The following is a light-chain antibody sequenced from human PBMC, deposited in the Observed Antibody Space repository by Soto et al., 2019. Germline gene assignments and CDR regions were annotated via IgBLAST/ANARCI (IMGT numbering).Light chain of an antibody. V-gene: IGLV2-23*01. CDR3: SSYAGTTTFVV. Sequence: QPVLTQPASVSGSPGQSITISCTGSSSDVGRYNLVSWYQHHPGKAPKLMIYEGSKRPSGVSNRFSGSKSGSTASLTISGLQAEDEADYYCSSYAGTTTFVVFGGGTKVTVL. CDR1: SSDVGRYNL. CDR2: EGS. J-gene: IGLJ2*01.